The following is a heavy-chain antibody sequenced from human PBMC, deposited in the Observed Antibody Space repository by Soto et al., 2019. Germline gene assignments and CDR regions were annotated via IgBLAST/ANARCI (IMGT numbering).Heavy chain of an antibody. CDR1: GGSITSGQYY. V-gene: IGHV4-30-4*02. Sequence: SDTLSLTCTVSGGSITSGQYYGSWIRQSPGKGLEWIGYIYYTGSAYYNPSLKSRVTISFDTSKNQFSLRLSSVTDADTAVFYCARTGYIYGADAFDVWGQGTMVTVSS. J-gene: IGHJ3*01. CDR3: ARTGYIYGADAFDV. D-gene: IGHD5-18*01. CDR2: IYYTGSA.